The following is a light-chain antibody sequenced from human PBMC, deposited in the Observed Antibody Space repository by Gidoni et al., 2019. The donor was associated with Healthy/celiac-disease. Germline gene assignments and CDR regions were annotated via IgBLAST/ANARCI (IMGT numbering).Light chain of an antibody. CDR3: QQYDNLRRT. CDR2: DAS. Sequence: DIQMTQSPSSLSASVGDRVTITCQASQDISNYLNWYQQKPGKAPKLLIYDASNLETGVPSRFSGGGSGTDFTFTISSLQPEDIATYYCQQYDNLRRTFGQGTKVEIK. J-gene: IGKJ1*01. V-gene: IGKV1-33*01. CDR1: QDISNY.